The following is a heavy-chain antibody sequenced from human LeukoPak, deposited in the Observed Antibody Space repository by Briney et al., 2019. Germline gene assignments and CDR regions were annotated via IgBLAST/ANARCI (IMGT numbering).Heavy chain of an antibody. CDR3: ARALRFGELLNSYYYYGMDV. CDR1: GFTFSSYA. J-gene: IGHJ6*02. CDR2: ISYDGSNK. Sequence: GGSLRLSCAASGFTFSSYAVHWVRQAPGKGLEWVAVISYDGSNKYYADSVKGRFTISRDNSKNTLYLQMNSLRAEDTAVYYCARALRFGELLNSYYYYGMDVWGQGTTVTVSS. V-gene: IGHV3-30*04. D-gene: IGHD3-10*01.